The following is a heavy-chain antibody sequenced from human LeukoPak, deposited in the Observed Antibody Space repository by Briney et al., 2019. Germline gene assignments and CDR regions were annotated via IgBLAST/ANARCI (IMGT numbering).Heavy chain of an antibody. CDR1: GFTVSSNY. CDR2: ICSGGST. V-gene: IGHV3-53*01. D-gene: IGHD3-10*01. Sequence: GGSLRLSCAASGFTVSSNYMSWVRQAPGKGLEWVSVICSGGSTYYADSVKGRFTISRDNSKNTLYLQMNSLRAEDTATYYCARGSGNYYNRLDYWGQGTLVTVSS. CDR3: ARGSGNYYNRLDY. J-gene: IGHJ4*02.